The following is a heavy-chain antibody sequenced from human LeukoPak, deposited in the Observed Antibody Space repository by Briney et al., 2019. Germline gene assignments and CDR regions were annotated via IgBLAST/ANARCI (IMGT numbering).Heavy chain of an antibody. D-gene: IGHD2-8*01. J-gene: IGHJ6*03. CDR1: GGSISSYY. CDR3: ARGSPDCTNGVCYHYYYYYYMDV. Sequence: SETLSLTCAVYGGSISSYYWSWIRQPPGKGLEWIGYIYYSGSTNYNPSLKSRVTISVDTSKNQFSLKLSSVTAADTAVYYCARGSPDCTNGVCYHYYYYYYMDVWGKGTTVTVSS. V-gene: IGHV4-59*01. CDR2: IYYSGST.